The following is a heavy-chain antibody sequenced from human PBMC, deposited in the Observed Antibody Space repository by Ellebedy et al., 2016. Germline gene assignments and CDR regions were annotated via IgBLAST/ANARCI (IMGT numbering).Heavy chain of an antibody. CDR2: IYYSGST. J-gene: IGHJ4*02. CDR1: GGSISSSSYY. D-gene: IGHD4-11*01. V-gene: IGHV4-39*07. Sequence: SETLSLXXTVSGGSISSSSYYWGWIRQPPGKGLEWIGSIYYSGSTYYNPSLKSRVTISVDTSKNQFSLKLSSVTAADTAVYYCARDTVGSPDYWGQGTLVTVSS. CDR3: ARDTVGSPDY.